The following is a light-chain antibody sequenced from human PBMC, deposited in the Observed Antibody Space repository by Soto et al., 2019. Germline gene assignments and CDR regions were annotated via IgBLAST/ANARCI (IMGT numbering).Light chain of an antibody. J-gene: IGLJ1*01. CDR1: SSTIGAGYD. Sequence: QSVLTQPPSVSGAPGQRVTISCTGSSSTIGAGYDVNWYQQLPGTAPKLLIYGNINRPSGVPDRFSGSKSGSSASLAITGLQAEDEADYYCQSYDSSLSGSYVFGTGTQLTVL. V-gene: IGLV1-40*01. CDR3: QSYDSSLSGSYV. CDR2: GNI.